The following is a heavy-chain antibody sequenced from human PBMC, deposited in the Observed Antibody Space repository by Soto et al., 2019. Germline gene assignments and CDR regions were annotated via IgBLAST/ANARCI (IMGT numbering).Heavy chain of an antibody. Sequence: QVQLRESGSGLVKPLETLSLTCGVSGGSLSGATYSWNWIRQPPGKGLEWIGYIFPSGTTYYNPSLKSRVTISIEVSKNQCSLSLRSFTAADTAVYYCARSREFDYWSQGTLVSVSS. CDR2: IFPSGTT. CDR1: GGSLSGATYS. J-gene: IGHJ4*02. V-gene: IGHV4-30-2*01. CDR3: ARSREFDY.